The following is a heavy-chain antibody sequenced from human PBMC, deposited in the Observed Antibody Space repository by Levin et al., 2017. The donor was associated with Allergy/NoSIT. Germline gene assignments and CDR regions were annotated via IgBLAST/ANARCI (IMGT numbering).Heavy chain of an antibody. CDR2: IYYSGST. J-gene: IGHJ4*02. CDR3: ARGESYVWGSYRPIDY. D-gene: IGHD3-16*02. Sequence: SCTVSGGSISSGDYYWSWIRQPPGKGLEWIGYIYYSGSTYYNPSLKSLVTISVDTSKNQFSLKLSPVTAADTAVYYCARGESYVWGSYRPIDYWGQGTLVTVSS. V-gene: IGHV4-30-4*01. CDR1: GGSISSGDYY.